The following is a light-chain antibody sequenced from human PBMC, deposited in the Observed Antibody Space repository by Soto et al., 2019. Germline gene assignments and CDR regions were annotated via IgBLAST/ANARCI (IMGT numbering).Light chain of an antibody. CDR2: DVN. V-gene: IGLV2-14*01. Sequence: QSALAQPASVSGSFGQSITISCSGPNTDLGVYGYVSWYQHHPGKAPKLLIYDVNNRPSGISDRFSGSKSGDTASLTISGLKAEDGAVYFCFPKISGFVYGFGPGTKLPVL. J-gene: IGLJ1*01. CDR3: FPKISGFVYG. CDR1: NTDLGVYGY.